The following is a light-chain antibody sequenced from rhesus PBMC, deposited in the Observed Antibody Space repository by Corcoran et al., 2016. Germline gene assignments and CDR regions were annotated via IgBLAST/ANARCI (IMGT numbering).Light chain of an antibody. J-gene: IGKJ4*01. CDR3: QQYNSDPLT. V-gene: IGKV1-37*01. CDR1: QGISSY. Sequence: DIQMTQSPSSLSASVGDRVTITCRASQGISSYLAWYQQQPGKAPKPLIYYASNLESGVPSRFSGSGSGTEFTLTISSLQPEEFATYYCQQYNSDPLTFGGGTKVEIK. CDR2: YAS.